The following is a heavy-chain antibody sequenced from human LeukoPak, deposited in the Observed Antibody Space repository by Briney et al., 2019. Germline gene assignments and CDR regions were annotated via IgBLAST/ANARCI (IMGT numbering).Heavy chain of an antibody. V-gene: IGHV3-30*03. CDR3: ARDRGADILTAYSSGDY. CDR2: ISYGGSNK. J-gene: IGHJ4*02. D-gene: IGHD3-9*01. CDR1: GFTFTNNS. Sequence: PGGSLRLSCTASGFTFTNNSVHWVRQAPGKGLEWVAVISYGGSNKYYADSVKGRFTISRDNSKNTLYLQMNSLRAEDTAVYYCARDRGADILTAYSSGDYWGQGTLVTVSS.